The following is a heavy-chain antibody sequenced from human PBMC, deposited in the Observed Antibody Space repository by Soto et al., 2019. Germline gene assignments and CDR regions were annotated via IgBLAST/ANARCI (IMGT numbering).Heavy chain of an antibody. Sequence: QVQLVESGGGVVQPGRSLRLSCAASGFTFSSYAMHWVRQAPGKGLEWVAVISYDGSNKYYADSVKGRFTISRDNSKNTLYLQMNSLRAEDTAVYYCARDPVTTIYFDYWGQGTLVTVSS. V-gene: IGHV3-30-3*01. CDR1: GFTFSSYA. CDR2: ISYDGSNK. D-gene: IGHD4-17*01. J-gene: IGHJ4*02. CDR3: ARDPVTTIYFDY.